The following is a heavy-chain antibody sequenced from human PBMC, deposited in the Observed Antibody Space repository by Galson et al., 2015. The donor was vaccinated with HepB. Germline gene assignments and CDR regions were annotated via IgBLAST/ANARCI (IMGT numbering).Heavy chain of an antibody. CDR2: IYPGDSDT. CDR3: ARRGPTGTTAWYFDL. Sequence: QSGAEVKKPGESLKISCKGSGCSFTSYWIGWVRQVPGKGLEWMGIIYPGDSDTRYSPSFQGQITISADKSISTAYLQWSSLKASDTAMYYCARRGPTGTTAWYFDLWGRGTLVTVSS. V-gene: IGHV5-51*01. CDR1: GCSFTSYW. J-gene: IGHJ2*01. D-gene: IGHD1-1*01.